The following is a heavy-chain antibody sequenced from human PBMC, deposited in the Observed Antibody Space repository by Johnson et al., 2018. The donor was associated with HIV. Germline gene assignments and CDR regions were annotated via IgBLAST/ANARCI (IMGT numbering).Heavy chain of an antibody. Sequence: VQLVESGGGLIQPGGSRRLSCAASGFIVSSNYMSWVRQAPGKGLEWVSVVYSDGITFYADSVKGRFTISRDKFKNTPYLQMTSLRAEDTALYYCASSRDGYKGDNAFDIWGQGTMVTVSS. J-gene: IGHJ3*02. CDR3: ASSRDGYKGDNAFDI. CDR2: VYSDGIT. D-gene: IGHD5-24*01. CDR1: GFIVSSNY. V-gene: IGHV3-53*01.